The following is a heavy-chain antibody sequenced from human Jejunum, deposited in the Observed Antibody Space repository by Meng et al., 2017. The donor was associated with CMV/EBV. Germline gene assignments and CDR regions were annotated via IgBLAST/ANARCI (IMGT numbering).Heavy chain of an antibody. CDR2: INGFATDI. CDR1: ASTGRDYY. J-gene: IGHJ4*02. D-gene: IGHD1-14*01. V-gene: IGHV3-11*04. Sequence: VEGGGELVPPGGSRGPFCTASASTGRDYYMGWLRQAPGKGLEWVSYINGFATDIDYADSVKGRLIIARDNAENSLYLQMNSLSAEATAVYYCATGDQIRHPSDWGRGTLVTVSS. CDR3: ATGDQIRHPSD.